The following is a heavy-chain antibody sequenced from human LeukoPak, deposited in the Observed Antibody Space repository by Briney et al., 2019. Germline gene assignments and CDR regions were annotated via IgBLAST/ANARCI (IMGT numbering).Heavy chain of an antibody. CDR3: AKARGNTMIGSYCFDY. CDR2: LSGSGGSA. J-gene: IGHJ4*02. D-gene: IGHD3-22*01. CDR1: GFTFSGFTFSNFA. V-gene: IGHV3-23*01. Sequence: GGSLRLSCEASGFTFSGFTFSNFAMGWVRQAPGKGLEWVSGLSGSGGSAYYADSVKGRFTISRDNSKNTPYLQLNSLGAEDTAVYYCAKARGNTMIGSYCFDYWGQGTLVTVSS.